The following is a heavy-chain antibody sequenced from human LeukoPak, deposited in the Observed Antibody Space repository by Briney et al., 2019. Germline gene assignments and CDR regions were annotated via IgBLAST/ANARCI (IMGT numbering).Heavy chain of an antibody. CDR1: GYTFTSYG. D-gene: IGHD3-22*01. J-gene: IGHJ4*02. Sequence: ASVKVSCKASGYTFTSYGISWVRQAPGQGLEWMGWISAYNGNTNYAQKLQGRVTMTTDTSTSTAYMELRSLRSDDTAVYYCARVDYYDSSGYGHFDYWGQGTLVTVSS. V-gene: IGHV1-18*01. CDR2: ISAYNGNT. CDR3: ARVDYYDSSGYGHFDY.